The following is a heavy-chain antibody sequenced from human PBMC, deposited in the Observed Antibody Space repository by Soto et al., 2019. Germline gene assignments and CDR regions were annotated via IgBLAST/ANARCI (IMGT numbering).Heavy chain of an antibody. CDR2: IYYSGST. CDR3: ARVGFYYYGMDV. Sequence: SETLSLTXTVSGGSISSGDYYWSWISQPPGKGLEWIGYIYYSGSTYYNPSLKSRVTISVDTSKNQFSLKLSSVTAADTPVYYCARVGFYYYGMDVWGQGTTVTVSS. V-gene: IGHV4-30-4*01. CDR1: GGSISSGDYY. J-gene: IGHJ6*02.